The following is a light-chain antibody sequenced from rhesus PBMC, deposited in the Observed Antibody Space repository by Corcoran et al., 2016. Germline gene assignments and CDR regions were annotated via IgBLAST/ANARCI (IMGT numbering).Light chain of an antibody. J-gene: IGKJ2*01. CDR2: KAV. CDR1: QSISSW. Sequence: DIQMTQSPSSLFASVGDTVTITCRARQSISSWLAWYQQKPGKAPKLLISKAVSLQSGVPSRFSGSGSGTDVTLTISSLQSEDFATYYCQQYSRSPYSVSQRTKVEIK. CDR3: QQYSRSPYS. V-gene: IGKV1-22*01.